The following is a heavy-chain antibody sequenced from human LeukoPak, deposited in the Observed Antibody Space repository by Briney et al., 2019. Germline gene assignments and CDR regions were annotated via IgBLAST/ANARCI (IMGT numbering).Heavy chain of an antibody. D-gene: IGHD3-22*01. V-gene: IGHV3-9*01. CDR3: M. J-gene: IGHJ3*02. Sequence: GGSLRLSCAASGFTFNDYAMHWVRQAPGKGLEWVSSISWNSDTVAYADSVKGRFIISSYCVMAAQPWHFDSSGPNHWGSALEMWGQGTMVTVSS. CDR2: ISWNSDTV. CDR1: GFTFNDYA.